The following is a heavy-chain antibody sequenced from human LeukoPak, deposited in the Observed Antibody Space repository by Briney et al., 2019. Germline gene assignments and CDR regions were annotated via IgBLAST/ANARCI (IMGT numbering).Heavy chain of an antibody. Sequence: SETLSLTCTVSGGSISSSSYYWGWIRQPPGKGLEWIGSIYYSGSTYYNPSLKSRVTISVDTSKNQFSLKLSSVTAADTAVYYCARDYYGSGRGGYFDYWGQGTLVTVSS. CDR2: IYYSGST. V-gene: IGHV4-39*07. J-gene: IGHJ4*02. CDR3: ARDYYGSGRGGYFDY. CDR1: GGSISSSSYY. D-gene: IGHD3-10*01.